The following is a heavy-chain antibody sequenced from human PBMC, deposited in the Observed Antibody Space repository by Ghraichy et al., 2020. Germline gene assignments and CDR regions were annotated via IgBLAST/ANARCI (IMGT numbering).Heavy chain of an antibody. CDR1: GGSISSSSYY. CDR3: AREKLEVVPGYYYYGMDV. Sequence: SETLSLTCTVSGGSISSSSYYWGWIRQPLGKGLEWIGSIYYSGSTYYNPSLKSRVTISVDTSKNQFSLKLSSVTAADTAVYYCAREKLEVVPGYYYYGMDVWGQGTTVTVSS. J-gene: IGHJ6*02. V-gene: IGHV4-39*07. CDR2: IYYSGST. D-gene: IGHD2-2*01.